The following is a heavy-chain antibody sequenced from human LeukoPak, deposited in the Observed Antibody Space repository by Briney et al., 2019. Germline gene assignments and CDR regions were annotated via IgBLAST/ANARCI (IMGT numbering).Heavy chain of an antibody. V-gene: IGHV3-7*03. D-gene: IGHD3-22*01. Sequence: GGSLRLSCTVSGFTFSSYWMSWVRQAPGKGLEWVANIKQDGSEKYYVDSVKGRFTISRDNAKNSLYLQMNSLRAEDTAVYYCARDYYYDSSGYSNYWGQGTLVTVSS. CDR1: GFTFSSYW. CDR2: IKQDGSEK. J-gene: IGHJ4*02. CDR3: ARDYYYDSSGYSNY.